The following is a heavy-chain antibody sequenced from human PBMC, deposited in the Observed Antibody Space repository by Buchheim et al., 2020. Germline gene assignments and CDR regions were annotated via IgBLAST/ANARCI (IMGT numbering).Heavy chain of an antibody. CDR1: GYSFTSYW. Sequence: EVQLVQSGAEVKKPGESLKISCKGSGYSFTSYWIGWVRQMPGKGLEWMGIIYPGDSDTRYSPSFQGQVTISAEKSINTAYLQWSSLKASDTAMYYCARWPPLITTHHYYYGMDVWGQGTT. CDR2: IYPGDSDT. D-gene: IGHD3-22*01. J-gene: IGHJ6*02. CDR3: ARWPPLITTHHYYYGMDV. V-gene: IGHV5-51*03.